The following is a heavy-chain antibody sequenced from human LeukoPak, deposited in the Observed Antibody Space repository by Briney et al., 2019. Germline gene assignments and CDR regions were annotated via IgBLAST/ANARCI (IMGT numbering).Heavy chain of an antibody. Sequence: SETLSLTCTVSGGSIRSGDYYWSWIRQSPEEGLEWIGYIYYSGSDYYNPSLKSRLTISVDTSKNQFSLQLTSVTAADTAVYYCARYKCTSATCGFDPWGQGTLVTVSS. CDR3: ARYKCTSATCGFDP. D-gene: IGHD2-8*02. CDR1: GGSIRSGDYY. CDR2: IYYSGSD. J-gene: IGHJ5*02. V-gene: IGHV4-30-4*08.